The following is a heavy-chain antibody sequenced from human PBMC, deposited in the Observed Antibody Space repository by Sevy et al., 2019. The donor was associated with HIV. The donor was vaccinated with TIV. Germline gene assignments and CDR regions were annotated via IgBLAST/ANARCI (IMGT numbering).Heavy chain of an antibody. J-gene: IGHJ4*02. Sequence: GGSLRLSCAASGFSLNSYWMSWVRQAPGKGLEWVANIKQDGSEKYYVDSVKGRFTISRDNARNFLYLQMNSLRAEDTALDYCVRAIAADGSFWGQGTLVTVSS. CDR3: VRAIAADGSF. CDR1: GFSLNSYW. V-gene: IGHV3-7*01. CDR2: IKQDGSEK. D-gene: IGHD6-13*01.